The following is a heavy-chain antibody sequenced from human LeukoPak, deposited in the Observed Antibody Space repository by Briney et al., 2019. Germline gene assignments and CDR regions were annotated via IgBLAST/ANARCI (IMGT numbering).Heavy chain of an antibody. CDR2: IYYSGST. D-gene: IGHD3-10*01. CDR3: ARDSMVRGVIIEGS. Sequence: PSQTLSLTCTVSGGSISSGDYYWRWIRQPPGTGLEWIGYIYYSGSTYYNPSLKSRVTISVDTSKNQFSLKLSSVTAADTAVNYCARDSMVRGVIIEGSWGQGTLVTVSS. CDR1: GGSISSGDYY. J-gene: IGHJ4*02. V-gene: IGHV4-30-4*01.